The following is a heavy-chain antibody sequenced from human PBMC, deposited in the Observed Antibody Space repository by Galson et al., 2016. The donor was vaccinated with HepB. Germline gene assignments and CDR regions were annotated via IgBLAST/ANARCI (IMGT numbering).Heavy chain of an antibody. J-gene: IGHJ4*02. CDR2: ISHDGSLK. CDR1: GFTFRNYG. V-gene: IGHV3-30*18. D-gene: IGHD3-10*01. CDR3: AKDVDYDSGMFYFDH. Sequence: SLRLSCAASGFTFRNYGMHWVRQAPGQGLEWVAIISHDGSLKFYADSVKGRFTISRDNSKNTLYLQMNSLRAEDTAVYYCAKDVDYDSGMFYFDHWGQGTLVTVSS.